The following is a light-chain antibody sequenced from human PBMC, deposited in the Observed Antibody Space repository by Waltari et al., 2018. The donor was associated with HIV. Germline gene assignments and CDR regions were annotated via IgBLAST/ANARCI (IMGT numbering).Light chain of an antibody. Sequence: EIVLTQSPATLSLSPGERATLSCRASQSVSSYLAWYQQKPGQAPRLLIYDASNRDTGIPARFSGSGSGTDFTLTIRSLEPEDFAVYYCQQRSTWPRALTFGGRTKVQIK. CDR2: DAS. J-gene: IGKJ4*01. CDR3: QQRSTWPRALT. V-gene: IGKV3-11*01. CDR1: QSVSSY.